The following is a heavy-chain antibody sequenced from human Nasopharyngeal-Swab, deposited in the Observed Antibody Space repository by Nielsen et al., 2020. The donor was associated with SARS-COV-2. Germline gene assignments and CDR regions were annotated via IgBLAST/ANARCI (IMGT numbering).Heavy chain of an antibody. CDR2: ISYDGSNK. Sequence: GESLKISCAASGFTFSSYGMHWVRQAPGKGLEWVAVISYDGSNKYYADSVKGRFTISRDNSKNTLYLQMISLRAEDTAVYYCAKDIEVWVVTPWYMDVWGKGTTVTVSS. V-gene: IGHV3-30*18. CDR3: AKDIEVWVVTPWYMDV. J-gene: IGHJ6*03. CDR1: GFTFSSYG. D-gene: IGHD4-23*01.